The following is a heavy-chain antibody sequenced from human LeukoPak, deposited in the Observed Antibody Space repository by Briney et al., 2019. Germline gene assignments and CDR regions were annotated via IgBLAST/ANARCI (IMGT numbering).Heavy chain of an antibody. Sequence: PSETLSLTCTVSGGSISSYYWSWIRQPPGKGLEWIGYIYYSGSTNYNPSLKGRVNISVDTSKNQFSLKLSSVTAADTAVYYCARGGYRPIDFDYWGQGTLVTVSS. CDR3: ARGGYRPIDFDY. D-gene: IGHD3-16*02. V-gene: IGHV4-59*13. J-gene: IGHJ4*02. CDR2: IYYSGST. CDR1: GGSISSYY.